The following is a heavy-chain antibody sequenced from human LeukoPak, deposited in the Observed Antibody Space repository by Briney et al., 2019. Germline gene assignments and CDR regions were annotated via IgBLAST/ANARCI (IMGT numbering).Heavy chain of an antibody. J-gene: IGHJ3*01. Sequence: SETLSLTCTVSGGSISSYYWSWIRQPPGKGLEWIGYIYYSGSTNYNPSLKSRVTISVDTSKNQFSLRLSSMTAADTAMYYCARRGDVWGQGTMVTVSS. V-gene: IGHV4-59*08. CDR1: GGSISSYY. CDR3: ARRGDV. CDR2: IYYSGST.